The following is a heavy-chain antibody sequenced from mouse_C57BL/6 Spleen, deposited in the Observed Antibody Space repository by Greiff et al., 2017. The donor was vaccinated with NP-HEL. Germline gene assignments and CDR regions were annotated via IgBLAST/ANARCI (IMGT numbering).Heavy chain of an antibody. CDR1: GFNIKDDY. J-gene: IGHJ2*01. Sequence: EVQLKESGAELVRPGASVKLSCTASGFNIKDDYMHWVKQRPEQGLEWIGWIDPENGDTEYASKFQGKATITADTSSNTAYLQRSRLTSEDTAVYYCTLRGSRGLDYWGQGTTLTVSS. CDR2: IDPENGDT. V-gene: IGHV14-4*01. CDR3: TLRGSRGLDY. D-gene: IGHD3-1*01.